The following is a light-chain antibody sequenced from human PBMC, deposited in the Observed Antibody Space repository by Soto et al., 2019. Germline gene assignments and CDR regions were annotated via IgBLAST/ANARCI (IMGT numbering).Light chain of an antibody. Sequence: QSVLTQPASVSGSPGQSITISCTGTSSDVGNYNLVSWYQQHPGKAPKLIIYDASQRPSGVSNRFSGSKSGNTASLTISGLQAEDEADYYCCSYAASSTYVFGTGTNVTVL. V-gene: IGLV2-23*01. J-gene: IGLJ1*01. CDR2: DAS. CDR1: SSDVGNYNL. CDR3: CSYAASSTYV.